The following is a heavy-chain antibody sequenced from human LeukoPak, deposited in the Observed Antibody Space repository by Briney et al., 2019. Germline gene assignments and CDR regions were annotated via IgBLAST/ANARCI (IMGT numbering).Heavy chain of an antibody. CDR2: INPNSGGT. Sequence: ASVKVSCKASGYTFTGYYMHWVRQAPGQGLEWMGWINPNSGGTNYAQKFQGRVTMTRDTSISTAYMELSRLRSDDTAVYYCARGYCSTTSCYVDAFDIWGQGTMVTVSS. V-gene: IGHV1-2*02. CDR3: ARGYCSTTSCYVDAFDI. J-gene: IGHJ3*02. D-gene: IGHD2-2*01. CDR1: GYTFTGYY.